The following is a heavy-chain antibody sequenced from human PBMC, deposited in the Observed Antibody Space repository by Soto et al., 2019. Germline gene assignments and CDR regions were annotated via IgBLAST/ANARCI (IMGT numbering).Heavy chain of an antibody. V-gene: IGHV3-23*01. Sequence: GGSLRLSCVASGFTFSDYAITWVRQAPGKGLEWVSTISGNGETTYYADSVKGRFSISRDNSKSALHLQMNSLRAEDTAVYYCAKDKKTGSGSYKYYYFYYGMDVWGQGTAVTV. CDR2: ISGNGETT. J-gene: IGHJ6*02. D-gene: IGHD3-10*01. CDR1: GFTFSDYA. CDR3: AKDKKTGSGSYKYYYFYYGMDV.